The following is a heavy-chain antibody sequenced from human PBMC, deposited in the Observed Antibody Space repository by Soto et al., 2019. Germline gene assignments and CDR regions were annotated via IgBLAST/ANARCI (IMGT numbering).Heavy chain of an antibody. V-gene: IGHV3-9*01. J-gene: IGHJ4*02. CDR1: GFTFDDYA. CDR2: ISRNSGNI. Sequence: EVQLVEAGGGLVQPGRSLRLSCAASGFTFDDYAMHWVRQAPGKGLEWVSGISRNSGNIGYADSVKGRFTISRDNAKNSLYLQMYSLRAEDTACYYCAKDIYSAVTTFDYWGQGTLVTVSS. D-gene: IGHD4-17*01. CDR3: AKDIYSAVTTFDY.